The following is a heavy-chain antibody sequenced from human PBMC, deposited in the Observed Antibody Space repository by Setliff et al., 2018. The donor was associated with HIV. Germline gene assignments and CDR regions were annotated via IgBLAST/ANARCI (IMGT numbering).Heavy chain of an antibody. CDR3: ARHHYDSGSPFDS. Sequence: PSETLSLTCSVSGGSISGHYWSWIRQSPEKRLEWIGYVYHSGTTHYSPSLKNRVSIYVDPSKNQFSLRLTSVNAADTAVYYCARHHYDSGSPFDSWGQGTVVT. V-gene: IGHV4-59*08. J-gene: IGHJ4*02. CDR2: VYHSGTT. D-gene: IGHD3-10*01. CDR1: GGSISGHY.